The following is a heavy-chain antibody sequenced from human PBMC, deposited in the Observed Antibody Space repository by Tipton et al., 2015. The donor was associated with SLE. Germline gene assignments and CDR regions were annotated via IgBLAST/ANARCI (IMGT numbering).Heavy chain of an antibody. V-gene: IGHV4-34*01. Sequence: TLSLTCAVYGDSINSYTYYWGWVRQSAGKGVEWIGEINHRGSTNYNPSLKSRVTISVDTSKNQFSLKLRSVTAADTAVYYCASRGDAFDIWGQGTMVTVSS. CDR2: INHRGST. CDR3: ASRGDAFDI. D-gene: IGHD3-16*01. CDR1: GDSINSYTYY. J-gene: IGHJ3*02.